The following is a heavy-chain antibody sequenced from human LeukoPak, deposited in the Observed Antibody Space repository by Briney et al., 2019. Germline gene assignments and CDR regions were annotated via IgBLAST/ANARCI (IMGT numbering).Heavy chain of an antibody. D-gene: IGHD3-10*01. J-gene: IGHJ5*02. CDR1: GFTFSSYS. V-gene: IGHV3-48*02. Sequence: GGSLRLSCAASGFTFSSYSMNWVRQAPGKGLEWLSYISSSSSTIYYADSVNGRFTISRDNAKKSLHLQMNSLRDEDTAVYYCARDWGVRWFDPWGQGTLVTVSS. CDR3: ARDWGVRWFDP. CDR2: ISSSSSTI.